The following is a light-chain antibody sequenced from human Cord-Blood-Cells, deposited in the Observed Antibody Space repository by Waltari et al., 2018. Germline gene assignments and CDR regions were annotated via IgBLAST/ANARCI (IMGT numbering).Light chain of an antibody. V-gene: IGKV1-8*01. CDR2: AAS. CDR1: QGISSY. CDR3: QQYYSYPRT. J-gene: IGKJ1*01. Sequence: ALRMTHSPSSFSASTADRRTLTPRASQGISSYLAWYQQKPGKAPKPLIYAASTLQSGVPSRFSGSGSGTDFTLTISCLQSEDFATYYCQQYYSYPRTFGQGTKVEIK.